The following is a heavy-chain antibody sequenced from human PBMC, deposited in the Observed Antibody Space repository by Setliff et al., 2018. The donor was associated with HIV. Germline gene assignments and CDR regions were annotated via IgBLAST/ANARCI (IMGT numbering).Heavy chain of an antibody. CDR3: ASLLPVDY. V-gene: IGHV3-30*02. J-gene: IGHJ4*02. D-gene: IGHD2-15*01. CDR2: IRYDGSEK. CDR1: GFIFGNFG. Sequence: GGSLRLSCAASGFIFGNFGLHWVRQAPGEGLEWVTFIRYDGSEKFYADSVRGRFTISRDNSKNKLYLQVSSLRAEDTAVYYCASLLPVDYWGQGTLVTVSS.